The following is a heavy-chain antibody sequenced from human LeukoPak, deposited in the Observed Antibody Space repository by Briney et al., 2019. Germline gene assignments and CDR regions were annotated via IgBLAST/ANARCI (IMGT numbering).Heavy chain of an antibody. D-gene: IGHD3-9*01. J-gene: IGHJ3*02. CDR1: GYTFTSYG. Sequence: ASVKVSCQASGYTFTSYGIGWVRQAPGQGLEWMGWISAYNGNTNYAQKLQGKVTMTTDTSTSTAYMELRSLRSDDTAVYYCARDYDILTGYQTGGAFDIWGQGTMVTVSS. CDR3: ARDYDILTGYQTGGAFDI. CDR2: ISAYNGNT. V-gene: IGHV1-18*04.